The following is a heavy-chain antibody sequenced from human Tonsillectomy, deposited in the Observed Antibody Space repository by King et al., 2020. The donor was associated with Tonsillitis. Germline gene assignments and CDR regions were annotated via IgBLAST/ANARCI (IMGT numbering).Heavy chain of an antibody. CDR1: GYSFTNYW. D-gene: IGHD1-14*01. J-gene: IGHJ6*03. V-gene: IGHV5-10-1*03. CDR3: ARLGPDPYYYYYMDV. CDR2: IDPSDSYT. Sequence: VQLVESGAEVKKPGESLRISCKGSGYSFTNYWISWVRQMPGKGLEWMGRIDPSDSYTNYSPSFQGHVTISADKSISTAYLQWSSLKASDTAMYYCARLGPDPYYYYYMDVWGKGTTVTVSS.